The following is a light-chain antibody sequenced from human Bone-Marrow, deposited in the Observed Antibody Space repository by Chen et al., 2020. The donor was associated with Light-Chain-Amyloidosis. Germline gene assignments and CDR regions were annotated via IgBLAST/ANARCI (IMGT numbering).Light chain of an antibody. V-gene: IGKV3-11*01. Sequence: EIVMTQSPATLSVSPGERVTLSCRASQSVSNKLAWYQQKPGQAPRLLIYDASHRATGIPARFSGSGSGTDFTLTITNLEPDDFAVYYCQQRSSWPTFGQGTRLEI. CDR3: QQRSSWPT. CDR2: DAS. CDR1: QSVSNK. J-gene: IGKJ5*01.